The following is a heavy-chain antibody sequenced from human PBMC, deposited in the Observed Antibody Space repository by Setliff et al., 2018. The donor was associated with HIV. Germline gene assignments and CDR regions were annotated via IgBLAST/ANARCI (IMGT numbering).Heavy chain of an antibody. J-gene: IGHJ4*02. CDR3: ARVGSYWSTFDY. V-gene: IGHV7-4-1*02. Sequence: ASVKVSCKASGYTVTTYGISWVRQVPGQGLEWVGWINTNTGSPTYAQGFTGRFVFSLDTSVSTAYLQINSLKTKDTAMYYCARVGSYWSTFDYWGQGALVTVSS. CDR2: INTNTGSP. D-gene: IGHD1-26*01. CDR1: GYTVTTYG.